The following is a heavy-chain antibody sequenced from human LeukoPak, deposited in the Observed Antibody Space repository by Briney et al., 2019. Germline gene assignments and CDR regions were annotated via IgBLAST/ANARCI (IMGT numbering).Heavy chain of an antibody. CDR3: ARGGHYDFWSAYQPADY. D-gene: IGHD3-3*01. V-gene: IGHV1-18*01. CDR1: GYTFTSYG. CDR2: ISAYNGNT. Sequence: ASVKVSCTASGYTFTSYGISWVRQAPGHGLEWMGCISAYNGNTNYAQTLEGRITMTTDTSTSTVYMELRSLRSDDAAVYYCARGGHYDFWSAYQPADYWGQGTLVTVSS. J-gene: IGHJ4*02.